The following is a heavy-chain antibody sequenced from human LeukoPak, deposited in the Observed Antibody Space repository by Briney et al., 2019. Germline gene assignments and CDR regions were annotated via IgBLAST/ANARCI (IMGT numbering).Heavy chain of an antibody. J-gene: IGHJ4*02. CDR1: GFTFSSYA. D-gene: IGHD3-10*01. CDR3: ARDKHYYGSYYFDY. Sequence: PGRSLRLSCAASGFTFSSYAMHWVRQAPGKGLEWVAVISYDGSNKYYADSVKGRFTISRDNSKNTLYLQMNSLRAEDTAVYYCARDKHYYGSYYFDYWGQGTLVTVSS. CDR2: ISYDGSNK. V-gene: IGHV3-30-3*01.